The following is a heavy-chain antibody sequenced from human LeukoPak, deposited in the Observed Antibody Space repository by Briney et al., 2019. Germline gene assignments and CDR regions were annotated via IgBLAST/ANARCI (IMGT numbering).Heavy chain of an antibody. J-gene: IGHJ4*02. V-gene: IGHV3-53*01. D-gene: IGHD1-26*01. CDR2: IYSDNT. CDR1: GFTVSSNS. CDR3: ARDRVGATFDY. Sequence: GGSLRLSCTVSGFTVSSNSMSWVRQAPGKGLEWVSFIYSDNTHYADSVKGRFTISRDNAKNSLYLQMNSLRAEDAAVYYCARDRVGATFDYWGQGTLVTVSS.